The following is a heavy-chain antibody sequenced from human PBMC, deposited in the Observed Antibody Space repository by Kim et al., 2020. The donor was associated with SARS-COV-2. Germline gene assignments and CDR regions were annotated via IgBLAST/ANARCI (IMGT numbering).Heavy chain of an antibody. Sequence: GGSLRLSCAASGFTFSSYAMHWVRQAPGKGLEWVAVISYDGSNKYYADSVKGRFTISRDNSKNTLYLQMNSLRAEDTAVYYCARDSGGYDFIDYWGQGTLVTVSS. V-gene: IGHV3-30-3*01. J-gene: IGHJ4*02. CDR1: GFTFSSYA. CDR2: ISYDGSNK. CDR3: ARDSGGYDFIDY. D-gene: IGHD5-12*01.